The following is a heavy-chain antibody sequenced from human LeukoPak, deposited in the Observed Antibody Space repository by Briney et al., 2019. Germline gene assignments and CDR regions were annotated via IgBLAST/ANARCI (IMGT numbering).Heavy chain of an antibody. CDR3: PKDDDSSGHPGY. V-gene: IGHV3-23*01. D-gene: IGHD3-22*01. CDR1: GFTFSIYA. CDR2: ISGSGGST. J-gene: IGHJ4*02. Sequence: PGGSLRLFCAASGFTFSIYAMSWVRQAPGKGLEWVSAISGSGGSTYYADSVKGRFTISRDNSKNTLYLQMNSLRAEDTAVYYCPKDDDSSGHPGYWGQGTLVTVSP.